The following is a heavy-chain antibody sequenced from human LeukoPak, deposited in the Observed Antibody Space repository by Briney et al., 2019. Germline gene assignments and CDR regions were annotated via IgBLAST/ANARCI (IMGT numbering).Heavy chain of an antibody. CDR1: GFTFSDYS. D-gene: IGHD3-16*01. Sequence: GGSLRLSCAASGFTFSDYSMTWIRQAPGKGLEWVSYISSSSSYTNYADSVKGRSTISRDNAKNSLYLQMNSLRAEDTAVYYCARARSMMDWFDPWGQGTLVTVSS. CDR2: ISSSSSYT. J-gene: IGHJ5*02. CDR3: ARARSMMDWFDP. V-gene: IGHV3-11*05.